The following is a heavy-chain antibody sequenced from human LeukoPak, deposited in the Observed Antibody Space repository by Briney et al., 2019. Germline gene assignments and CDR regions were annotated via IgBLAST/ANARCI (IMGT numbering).Heavy chain of an antibody. Sequence: PSETLSLTCAVYGGSFSGYYCSWIRQPPGKGLEWIGEINHSGGTNYNPSLKSRVTISVDTSKNQFSLKLRSVTAADTAVYYCARGVAPSIAAAGTILSFDYWGQGTLATVSS. J-gene: IGHJ4*02. CDR2: INHSGGT. D-gene: IGHD6-13*01. CDR1: GGSFSGYY. V-gene: IGHV4-34*01. CDR3: ARGVAPSIAAAGTILSFDY.